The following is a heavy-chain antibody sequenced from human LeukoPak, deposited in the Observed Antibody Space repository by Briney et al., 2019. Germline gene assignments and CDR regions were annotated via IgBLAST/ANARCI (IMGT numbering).Heavy chain of an antibody. Sequence: SETLSLTCTVSGYSISSGYYWGWIRQPPGKGLEWIGSIYHSGSTYYNPSLKSRVTISVDTSKNQFSLKLSSVTAADTAVYYCARVNITGTYFDYWGQGTLVTVSS. V-gene: IGHV4-38-2*02. D-gene: IGHD1-20*01. J-gene: IGHJ4*02. CDR3: ARVNITGTYFDY. CDR1: GYSISSGYY. CDR2: IYHSGST.